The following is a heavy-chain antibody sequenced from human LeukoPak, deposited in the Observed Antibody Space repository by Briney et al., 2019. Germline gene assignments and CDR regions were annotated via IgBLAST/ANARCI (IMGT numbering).Heavy chain of an antibody. CDR1: GGSMSSYY. J-gene: IGHJ3*02. D-gene: IGHD1-26*01. CDR3: AAGGSGSYPDAFDI. Sequence: PSETLSLTCTVSGGSMSSYYWSWIRQPPGKGLEWIGYIYYSGSTNYNPSLKSRVTISVDTSKNQFSLKLSSVTAADTAVYYCAAGGSGSYPDAFDIWGQGTMVTVSS. V-gene: IGHV4-59*01. CDR2: IYYSGST.